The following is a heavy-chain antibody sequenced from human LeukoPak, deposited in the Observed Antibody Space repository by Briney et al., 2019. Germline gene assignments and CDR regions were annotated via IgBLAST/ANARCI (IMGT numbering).Heavy chain of an antibody. CDR1: GGSISSGGYY. V-gene: IGHV4-31*03. CDR3: ARQARGRWFDP. D-gene: IGHD3-10*01. Sequence: SETLSLTCTVSGGSISSGGYYWSWIRQHPGKGLEWIGYIYYSGSTYYNPSLKSRVTISVDTSKNQFSLKLSSVTAADTAVYYCARQARGRWFDPWGQGTLVTVSS. CDR2: IYYSGST. J-gene: IGHJ5*02.